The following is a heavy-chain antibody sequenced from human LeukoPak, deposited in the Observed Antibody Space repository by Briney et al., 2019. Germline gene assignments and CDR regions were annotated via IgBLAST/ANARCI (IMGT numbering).Heavy chain of an antibody. CDR1: GYSISSGYY. CDR3: AITSSGWKIDY. CDR2: IYHSGST. V-gene: IGHV4-38-2*02. D-gene: IGHD6-19*01. Sequence: PSETLSLTCTVSGYSISSGYYWGWIRQSPGKGLEWIGSIYHSGSTYYNPSLKSRVTISLDTSKNQFSLKLSSVTAADTAVYYCAITSSGWKIDYWGQGTLVTVSS. J-gene: IGHJ4*02.